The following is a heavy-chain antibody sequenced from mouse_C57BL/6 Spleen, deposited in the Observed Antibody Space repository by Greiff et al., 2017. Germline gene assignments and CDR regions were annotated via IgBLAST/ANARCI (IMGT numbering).Heavy chain of an antibody. CDR3: ARKGIYYYGSSLYAMDY. J-gene: IGHJ4*01. D-gene: IGHD1-1*01. Sequence: VQLQQSGPGLVAPSQSLSITCTVSGFSLTSYAISWVRQPPGKGLEWLGVIWTGGGTHYNSALKSRLSISKDNSKSQVFLKMNSLQTDDTARYYSARKGIYYYGSSLYAMDYWGQGTSVTVSS. V-gene: IGHV2-9-1*01. CDR2: IWTGGGT. CDR1: GFSLTSYA.